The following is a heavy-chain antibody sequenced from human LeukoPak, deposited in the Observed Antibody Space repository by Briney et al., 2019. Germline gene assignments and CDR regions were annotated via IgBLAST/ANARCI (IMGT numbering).Heavy chain of an antibody. J-gene: IGHJ2*01. V-gene: IGHV3-23*01. CDR3: ARDPGDRWFFDL. Sequence: GGSLRLSCAASGFTFNNYAMDWVRQAPGKGLEWVSLISRSGTTTYYADSVKGRFTISRDNSRNTLYLQMTSLRAEDTAVYYCARDPGDRWFFDLWGRGTLVTVSS. D-gene: IGHD7-27*01. CDR1: GFTFNNYA. CDR2: ISRSGTTT.